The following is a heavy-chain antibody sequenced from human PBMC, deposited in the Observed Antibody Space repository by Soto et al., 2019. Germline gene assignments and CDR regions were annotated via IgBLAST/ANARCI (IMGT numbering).Heavy chain of an antibody. J-gene: IGHJ5*02. CDR1: GFNFSNHG. CDR2: ISGSGGRT. Sequence: EVHLLESGGDVVHPGGSLRLSCAASGFNFSNHGMGWVRQAPGKGLDWVSVISGSGGRTYYGGSVKGRFTISRDNSKNIVSLQMNSLRAEDTAVYYCTKLVQEDSGWYDHWGQGTLVTVSS. V-gene: IGHV3-23*01. CDR3: TKLVQEDSGWYDH. D-gene: IGHD6-19*01.